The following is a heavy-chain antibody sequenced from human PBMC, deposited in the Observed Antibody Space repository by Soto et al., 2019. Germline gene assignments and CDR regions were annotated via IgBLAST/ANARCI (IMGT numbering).Heavy chain of an antibody. Sequence: QITLRESGPALVKPTQTLTLTCTFSGFSLSTNGVAVGWIRQPPGKALEWLALIFWDDDARYSPSLKSRPTITKDTSKNQVVLIMTNMDHVDTGTYYCTHTSGHSSTGADNWGQGTQVTVSS. D-gene: IGHD6-19*01. CDR1: GFSLSTNGVA. J-gene: IGHJ4*02. CDR2: IFWDDDA. CDR3: THTSGHSSTGADN. V-gene: IGHV2-5*02.